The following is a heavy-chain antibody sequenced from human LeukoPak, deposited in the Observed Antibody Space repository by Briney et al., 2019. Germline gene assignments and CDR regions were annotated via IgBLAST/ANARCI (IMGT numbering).Heavy chain of an antibody. Sequence: GGSLRLSCAASGFTFSSYSMNWVRQAPGKGLEWVSSISSSSSYIYYADSVKGRFTISRDNAKNSLYLQMNSLRAEDTAVYYCARDYYGSGSHDAFDIWGQGTMVTVSS. CDR2: ISSSSSYI. J-gene: IGHJ3*02. V-gene: IGHV3-21*04. CDR1: GFTFSSYS. CDR3: ARDYYGSGSHDAFDI. D-gene: IGHD3-10*01.